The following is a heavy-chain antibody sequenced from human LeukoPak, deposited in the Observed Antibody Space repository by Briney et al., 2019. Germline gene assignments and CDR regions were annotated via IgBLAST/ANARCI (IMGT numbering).Heavy chain of an antibody. CDR1: GGSFSGYY. CDR3: ARGLAVAGTYYDMDV. V-gene: IGHV4-34*01. D-gene: IGHD6-19*01. CDR2: INHSGST. Sequence: SETLSLTCAVYGGSFSGYYWSWIRQPPGKGLEWIGEINHSGSTNYNPSLKSRVTISVDTSKNQFSLKLSSVTAADTAVYYCARGLAVAGTYYDMDVWGQGTTVTVSS. J-gene: IGHJ6*02.